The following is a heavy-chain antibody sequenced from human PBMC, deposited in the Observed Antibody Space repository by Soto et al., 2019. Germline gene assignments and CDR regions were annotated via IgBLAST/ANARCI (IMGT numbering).Heavy chain of an antibody. CDR1: GGSISSYY. V-gene: IGHV4-59*01. J-gene: IGHJ4*02. CDR2: IYYSGST. Sequence: PSETLSLTCTVSGGSISSYYWSWIRQPPGKGLEWIGYIYYSGSTNYNPSLKSRVTISVDTSKNQFSLKLGSVTAADTAVYYCARWDTAMVNFDYWGQGTLVTVSS. D-gene: IGHD5-18*01. CDR3: ARWDTAMVNFDY.